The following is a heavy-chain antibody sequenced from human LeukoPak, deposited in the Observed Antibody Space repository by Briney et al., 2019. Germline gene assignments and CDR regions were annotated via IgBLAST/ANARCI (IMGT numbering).Heavy chain of an antibody. V-gene: IGHV3-21*01. Sequence: GGSLRLSCAASGFTFSSYAMSRVRQAPGRGLEWVSSISGSGTYIYYADSVKGRFTISRDNTKNSLYLQMNGLGVEDTAVYFCARGLDGYSFGSFDYWGQGTLVTVSS. CDR1: GFTFSSYA. CDR2: ISGSGTYI. D-gene: IGHD5-18*01. CDR3: ARGLDGYSFGSFDY. J-gene: IGHJ4*02.